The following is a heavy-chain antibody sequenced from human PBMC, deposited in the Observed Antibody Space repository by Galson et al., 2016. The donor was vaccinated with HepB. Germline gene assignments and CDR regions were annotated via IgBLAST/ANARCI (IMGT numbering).Heavy chain of an antibody. J-gene: IGHJ4*02. CDR1: GFPFSVYF. Sequence: LRLSCAASGFPFSVYFMTWIRQSPGKGLEWVSTITVGGDATDYADSVKGRFTISRDNAKDTLYLEMSSLTAEDTDVYYGAPENWWRFDSWGQGTLVTVSS. D-gene: IGHD2-15*01. V-gene: IGHV3-11*01. CDR2: ITVGGDAT. CDR3: APENWWRFDS.